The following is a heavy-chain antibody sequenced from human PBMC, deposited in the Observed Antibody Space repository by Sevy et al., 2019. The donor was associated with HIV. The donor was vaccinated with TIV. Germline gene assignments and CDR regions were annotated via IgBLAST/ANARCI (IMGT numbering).Heavy chain of an antibody. CDR1: GFTFSSYW. V-gene: IGHV3-7*01. J-gene: IGHJ4*02. CDR3: ARAQQVTMLVVIGGLYFDF. Sequence: GGSQRLSCAASGFTFSSYWMTWVRQAPGKGLEWVANIKQDMSEKYYADSVKGRFTISRDNARNSLYLQMESLRAEDTAVYYCARAQQVTMLVVIGGLYFDFWGQGTLVTVSS. D-gene: IGHD3-22*01. CDR2: IKQDMSEK.